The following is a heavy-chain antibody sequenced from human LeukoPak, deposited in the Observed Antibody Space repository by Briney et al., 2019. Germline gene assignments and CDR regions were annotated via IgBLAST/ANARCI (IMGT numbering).Heavy chain of an antibody. Sequence: GGSLRLSCAASGFTFTDYYMSWIRQAPGKGLEWVSYITNSGTTIYYADSVKGRFTISRDNSKNTLYLQMNSLRAEDTAVYYCARDSDYDILTGYTPNAFDIWAKGQWSPSLQ. CDR3: ARDSDYDILTGYTPNAFDI. J-gene: IGHJ3*02. CDR2: ITNSGTTI. D-gene: IGHD3-9*01. CDR1: GFTFTDYY. V-gene: IGHV3-11*04.